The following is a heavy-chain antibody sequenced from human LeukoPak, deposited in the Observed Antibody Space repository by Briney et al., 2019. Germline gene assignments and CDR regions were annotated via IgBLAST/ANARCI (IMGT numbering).Heavy chain of an antibody. CDR1: GYTFTGYY. D-gene: IGHD3-22*01. J-gene: IGHJ5*02. Sequence: ASVKVSCKASGYTFTGYYMHWVRQAPGQGLEWMGWINPNSGGTNYAQKFQGRVTMTRDTSISTAYMELSRLRSDDTAVYYCARALYDSSGREGYWFDPWGQGTLVTVSS. CDR3: ARALYDSSGREGYWFDP. V-gene: IGHV1-2*02. CDR2: INPNSGGT.